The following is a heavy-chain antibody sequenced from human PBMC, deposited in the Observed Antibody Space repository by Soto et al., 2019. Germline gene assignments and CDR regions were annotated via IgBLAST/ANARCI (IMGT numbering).Heavy chain of an antibody. CDR2: ISYDGSNK. CDR3: ARVYSSSWYPGDY. D-gene: IGHD6-13*01. J-gene: IGHJ4*02. CDR1: GFTFSSYA. V-gene: IGHV3-30-3*01. Sequence: GGSLRLSCAASGFTFSSYAMHWVRQAPGKGLEWVAVISYDGSNKYYADSVKGRFTISRDNSKNTLYLQMNSLRAEDTAVYYCARVYSSSWYPGDYWGQGTLVTVSS.